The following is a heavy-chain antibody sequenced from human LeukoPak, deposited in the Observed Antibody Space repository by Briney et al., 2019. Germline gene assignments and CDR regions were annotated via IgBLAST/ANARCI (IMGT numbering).Heavy chain of an antibody. J-gene: IGHJ4*02. CDR1: GFTFSSYA. D-gene: IGHD2-15*01. Sequence: GGSLMLSCAASGFTFSSYAMSWVRQAPGKGLEWVSAMSGSGGSTYYADSVKGRFTIPRDNSKNTLYLQMNSLRAEDTAVFYCAKDRVRCSGGSCYPAFDYWGQGTLVTVSS. V-gene: IGHV3-23*01. CDR2: MSGSGGST. CDR3: AKDRVRCSGGSCYPAFDY.